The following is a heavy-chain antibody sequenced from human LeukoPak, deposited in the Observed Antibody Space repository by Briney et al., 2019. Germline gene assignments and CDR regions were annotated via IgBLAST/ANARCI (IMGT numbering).Heavy chain of an antibody. CDR3: ARRGRSYSSNTSPYHFDY. V-gene: IGHV3-33*01. Sequence: GRSLRLCCAASGFTFSSYGMHWVRQAPGKGLEWVAVIWYDGSNKYYADSVKGRFTISRDNSKNTLYLQMNSLRAEDTAVYYCARRGRSYSSNTSPYHFDYWGQGTLVTVSS. CDR1: GFTFSSYG. CDR2: IWYDGSNK. D-gene: IGHD1-26*01. J-gene: IGHJ4*02.